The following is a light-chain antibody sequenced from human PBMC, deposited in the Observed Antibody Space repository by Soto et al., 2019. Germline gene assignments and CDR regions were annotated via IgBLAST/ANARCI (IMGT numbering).Light chain of an antibody. CDR1: SSDVGAYDF. V-gene: IGLV2-14*01. CDR3: SSYTTRSTLV. J-gene: IGLJ2*01. Sequence: QSALTQPASVSGSPGQSITISCTGTSSDVGAYDFVSWYQHYPGKAPKLVTFDVTHRPPGISDRFSGSKSANTASLPISGLQDEDEAFYYCSSYTTRSTLVFGGGTKLTVL. CDR2: DVT.